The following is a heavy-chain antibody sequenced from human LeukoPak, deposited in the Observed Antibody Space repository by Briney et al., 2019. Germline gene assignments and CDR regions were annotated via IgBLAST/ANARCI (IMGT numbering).Heavy chain of an antibody. CDR1: GYTLTELS. Sequence: GASVKVSCKVSGYTLTELSMHWVRQAPGKGLEWMGGFDPEDGETIYAQKFQGRVTMTEDTSTDTAYMELSSLRSEDTAVYYCATGYCYGSGSYYNPPLGYWGQGTLVTVSS. D-gene: IGHD3-10*01. V-gene: IGHV1-24*01. J-gene: IGHJ4*02. CDR2: FDPEDGET. CDR3: ATGYCYGSGSYYNPPLGY.